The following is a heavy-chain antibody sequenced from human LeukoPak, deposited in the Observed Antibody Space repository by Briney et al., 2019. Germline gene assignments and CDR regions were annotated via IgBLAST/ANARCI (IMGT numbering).Heavy chain of an antibody. CDR3: AREGGSGYYHY. J-gene: IGHJ4*02. CDR1: GFTFSSYA. D-gene: IGHD3-22*01. Sequence: GGSLRLSCAASGFTFSSYAMSWVRQAPGKGLEWVSVIYNGGSTYYADSVKGRFTISRDNSKNTLYLQMNSLRAEDTAVYYCAREGGSGYYHYWGQGTLVTVSS. V-gene: IGHV3-53*01. CDR2: IYNGGST.